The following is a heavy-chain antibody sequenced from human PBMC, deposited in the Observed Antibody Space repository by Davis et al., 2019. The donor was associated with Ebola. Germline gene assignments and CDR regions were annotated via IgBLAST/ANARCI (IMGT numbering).Heavy chain of an antibody. D-gene: IGHD1-1*01. CDR2: ITGSGGRA. Sequence: GESLKISCAASGFTFSSYAMSWVRQAPGKGLEWVSVITGSGGRADYAGSVEGRFTISRDNSINTLYLQMNNLRAEDTAVYYCAKYINDPFYFDNWGQGTLVTVSS. CDR1: GFTFSSYA. CDR3: AKYINDPFYFDN. V-gene: IGHV3-23*01. J-gene: IGHJ4*02.